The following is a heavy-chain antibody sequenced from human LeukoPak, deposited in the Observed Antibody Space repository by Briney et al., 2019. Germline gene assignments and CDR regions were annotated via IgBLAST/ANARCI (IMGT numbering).Heavy chain of an antibody. CDR3: ARDSRMRYDSSGSDY. V-gene: IGHV3-48*01. CDR2: ISSSSSTI. D-gene: IGHD3-22*01. CDR1: GFTFSSYE. J-gene: IGHJ4*02. Sequence: GGSLRLSCAASGFTFSSYEMNWVRQAPGKGLEWVSYISSSSSTIYYADPVKGRFTISRDNAKNSLYLQMNSLRAEDTAVYYCARDSRMRYDSSGSDYWGQGTLVTVSS.